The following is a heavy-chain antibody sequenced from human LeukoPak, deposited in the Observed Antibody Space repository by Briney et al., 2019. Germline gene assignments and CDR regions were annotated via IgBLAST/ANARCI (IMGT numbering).Heavy chain of an antibody. CDR2: ISAYNGNT. D-gene: IGHD6-6*01. J-gene: IGHJ4*02. Sequence: ASVKVSRKASGYTFTSYGISWVRQAPGQGLEWIGWISAYNGNTNYAQKLQGRVTMTTDTSTSTAYMELRSLRSDDTAVYYCARCPYSSSYYDYWGQGTLVTVSS. CDR3: ARCPYSSSYYDY. CDR1: GYTFTSYG. V-gene: IGHV1-18*01.